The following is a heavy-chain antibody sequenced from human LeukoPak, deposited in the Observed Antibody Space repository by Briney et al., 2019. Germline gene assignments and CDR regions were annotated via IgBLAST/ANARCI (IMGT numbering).Heavy chain of an antibody. CDR2: IAHDGSNK. CDR1: GFTFSNYV. V-gene: IGHV3-30*03. J-gene: IGHJ4*02. Sequence: GGSLRLSCAASGFTFSNYVMQWVRQAPGRGLEWVALIAHDGSNKYYADSVKGRFTISRENSKSTVYLQMNSLKTEDTAVYYCTRVIAVAGTDYGDYWGQGTLVTVSS. CDR3: TRVIAVAGTDYGDY. D-gene: IGHD6-19*01.